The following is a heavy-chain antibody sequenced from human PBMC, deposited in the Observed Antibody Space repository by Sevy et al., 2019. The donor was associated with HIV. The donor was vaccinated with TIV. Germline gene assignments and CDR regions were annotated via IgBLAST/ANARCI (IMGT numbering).Heavy chain of an antibody. CDR1: GFTFSSYE. CDR3: ARVFEPITMIVVVAIDY. Sequence: GGSLRLSCAASGFTFSSYEMNWVRQAPAKGLEWVSYVSSSGSTIHYADSVKGRFTISRDNAKNSLYLQMNSLRAEDTAVYYCARVFEPITMIVVVAIDYWGQGTLVTVSS. J-gene: IGHJ4*02. V-gene: IGHV3-48*03. D-gene: IGHD3-22*01. CDR2: VSSSGSTI.